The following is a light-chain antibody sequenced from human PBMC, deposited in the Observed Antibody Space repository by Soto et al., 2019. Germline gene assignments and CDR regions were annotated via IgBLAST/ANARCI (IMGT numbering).Light chain of an antibody. CDR2: GNT. CDR3: QSYDSSLSGWL. J-gene: IGLJ2*01. V-gene: IGLV1-40*01. Sequence: HSVLTQPPSVSGAPGQRVTISCTGSSSNIGAGYDVHWYQQLPGTAPKLLVHGNTDRPSGVPDRFSGSKSGTSASLAITGLQAEDEADYYCQSYDSSLSGWLFGGGTKVTVL. CDR1: SSNIGAGYD.